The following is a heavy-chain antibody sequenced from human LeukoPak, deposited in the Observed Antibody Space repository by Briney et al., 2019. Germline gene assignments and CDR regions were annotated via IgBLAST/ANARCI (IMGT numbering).Heavy chain of an antibody. CDR3: ARVFLTGYSSSWSFDY. D-gene: IGHD6-13*01. CDR2: INPNSGGT. Sequence: ASVKVSCKASGYTFTGYYMHWVRQAPGQGLEWMGWINPNSGGTNYAQKFQGRVTMTRDTSISTAYMELSSLRSEDTAVYYCARVFLTGYSSSWSFDYWGQGTLVTVSS. J-gene: IGHJ4*02. V-gene: IGHV1-2*02. CDR1: GYTFTGYY.